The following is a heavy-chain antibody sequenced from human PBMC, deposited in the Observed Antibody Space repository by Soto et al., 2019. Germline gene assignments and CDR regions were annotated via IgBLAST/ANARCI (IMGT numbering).Heavy chain of an antibody. Sequence: GASVKVSCKASGYTFTSYDINWVRQATGQGLEWMGWMNPNSGNTGYAQKFQGRVTMTRNTSISTAYMELSSLRSEDTAVYYCARPVLAYSNREDWFDPWGQGTLVTVSS. V-gene: IGHV1-8*01. J-gene: IGHJ5*02. CDR3: ARPVLAYSNREDWFDP. CDR1: GYTFTSYD. D-gene: IGHD4-4*01. CDR2: MNPNSGNT.